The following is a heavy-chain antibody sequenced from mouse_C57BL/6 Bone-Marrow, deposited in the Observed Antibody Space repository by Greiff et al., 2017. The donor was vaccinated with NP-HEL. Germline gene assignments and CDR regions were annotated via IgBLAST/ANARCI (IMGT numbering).Heavy chain of an antibody. D-gene: IGHD2-1*01. CDR2: ISSGGSYT. Sequence: EVQGVESGGDLVKPGGSLKLSCAASGFTFSSYGMSWVRQTPDKRLEWVATISSGGSYTYYPDSVKGRFTISRDNAKNTLYLQMSSLKSEDTAMYYCARLGYGNYFSGFAYWGQGTLVTVSA. CDR1: GFTFSSYG. V-gene: IGHV5-6*01. J-gene: IGHJ3*01. CDR3: ARLGYGNYFSGFAY.